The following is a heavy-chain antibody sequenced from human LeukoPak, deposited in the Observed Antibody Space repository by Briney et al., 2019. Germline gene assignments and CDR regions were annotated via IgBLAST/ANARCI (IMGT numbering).Heavy chain of an antibody. J-gene: IGHJ3*02. V-gene: IGHV1-58*01. CDR2: IVVGSGNT. CDR3: AADHLAAKDAFGI. D-gene: IGHD6-13*01. CDR1: GFTFTSSA. Sequence: GTSVKVSCKASGFTFTSSAVQWVQQARGQRLEWIGWIVVGSGNTNYAQKFQERVTITRDMSTSTAYMELSSLRSEDTAVYYCAADHLAAKDAFGIWGQGTMVTVSS.